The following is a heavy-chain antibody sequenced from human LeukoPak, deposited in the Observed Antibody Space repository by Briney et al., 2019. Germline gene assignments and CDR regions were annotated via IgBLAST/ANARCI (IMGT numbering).Heavy chain of an antibody. Sequence: SETLSLTCAVYGGSFSGYYWSWIRQPPGKGLEWIGEINHSGSTNYNPSLKSRVTISVDTSKNQFSLKLSSVTAADTAVYYCAGWAPDSSSWYVTYYYYGMDVWGQGTTVTVSS. CDR2: INHSGST. D-gene: IGHD6-13*01. CDR3: AGWAPDSSSWYVTYYYYGMDV. CDR1: GGSFSGYY. J-gene: IGHJ6*02. V-gene: IGHV4-34*01.